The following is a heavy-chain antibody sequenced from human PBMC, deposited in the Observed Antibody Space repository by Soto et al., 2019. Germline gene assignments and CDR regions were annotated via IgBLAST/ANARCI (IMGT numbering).Heavy chain of an antibody. D-gene: IGHD4-4*01. CDR1: GFTFSSYA. CDR3: AKETDSSPSYGMDV. Sequence: AGGSLRLSCAASGFTFSSYAMSWVRQAPGKGLEWVSAISGSGGSTYYADSVKGRFTISRDNSKNTLYLQMNSLRAEDTAVYYCAKETDSSPSYGMDVWGQGTTVTVSS. J-gene: IGHJ6*02. V-gene: IGHV3-23*01. CDR2: ISGSGGST.